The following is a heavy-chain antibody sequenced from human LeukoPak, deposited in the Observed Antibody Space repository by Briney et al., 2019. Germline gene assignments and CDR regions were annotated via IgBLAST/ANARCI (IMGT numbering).Heavy chain of an antibody. V-gene: IGHV1-69*13. Sequence: GASVKVSCKASGYTFTSYDINWVRQATGQGLEWMGGIIPIFGTANYAQKFQGRVTITADESTSTAYMELSSLRSEDTAVYYCARAYDIPYYYYMDVWGKGTTVTISS. CDR1: GYTFTSYD. CDR2: IIPIFGTA. D-gene: IGHD3-9*01. J-gene: IGHJ6*03. CDR3: ARAYDIPYYYYMDV.